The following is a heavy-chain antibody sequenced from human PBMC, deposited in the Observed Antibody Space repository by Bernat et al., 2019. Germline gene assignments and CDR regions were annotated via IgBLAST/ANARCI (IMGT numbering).Heavy chain of an antibody. V-gene: IGHV3-11*05. Sequence: QVHLVESGGGLVKPGGSLRLSCAASGFTFSDYYMSWIRQAPGKGLDWVSYISSSSRYTNYADSVKARFTISRDNAKNSLYLQMNSLRAEDTAVYYCARGTSTSAPYMDVWGKGTTVTVSS. CDR1: GFTFSDYY. J-gene: IGHJ6*03. CDR2: ISSSSRYT. CDR3: ARGTSTSAPYMDV.